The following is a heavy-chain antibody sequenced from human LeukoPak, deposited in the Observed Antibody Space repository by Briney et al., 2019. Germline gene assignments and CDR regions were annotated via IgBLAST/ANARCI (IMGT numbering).Heavy chain of an antibody. J-gene: IGHJ6*02. D-gene: IGHD6-19*01. CDR2: MNPNSGNT. CDR3: ARGIAVAGTPLYYYYGMDV. V-gene: IGHV1-8*01. Sequence: GASVKVSCKASGYTFTSYDINWVRQATGQGLEWMGWMNPNSGNTGYAQKFQGRVTMTRNTSISTAYMELSSLRSEDTAVYYCARGIAVAGTPLYYYYGMDVWGQGTTVTVSS. CDR1: GYTFTSYD.